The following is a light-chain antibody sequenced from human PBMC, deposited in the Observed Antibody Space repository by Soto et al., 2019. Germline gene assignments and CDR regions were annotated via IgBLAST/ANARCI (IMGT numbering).Light chain of an antibody. Sequence: DILMTQSPSTLSASVGDRVTITCRASQNLNSWLAWYQQKPGKAPKLLIYKASSLESGVPSRFSGSGSGTEFTLTINSLQPDDFAIYYCQQYNSYSSGTFGQGTKVDIK. J-gene: IGKJ1*01. CDR1: QNLNSW. V-gene: IGKV1-5*03. CDR3: QQYNSYSSGT. CDR2: KAS.